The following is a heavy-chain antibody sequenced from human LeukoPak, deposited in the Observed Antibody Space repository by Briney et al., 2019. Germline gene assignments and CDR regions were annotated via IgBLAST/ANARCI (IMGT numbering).Heavy chain of an antibody. CDR1: GFTVSPNY. V-gene: IGHV3-53*01. CDR3: ASASCSGSSCYSGYFDY. Sequence: GGSLRLSCAASGFTVSPNYMSWVRQAPGKGLEWVSVIYRGGSTYYADSVRDRFTISGDNSKNTLYLQMNSLRAEDTAVYYCASASCSGSSCYSGYFDYWGQGTLVTVSS. CDR2: IYRGGST. J-gene: IGHJ4*02. D-gene: IGHD2-15*01.